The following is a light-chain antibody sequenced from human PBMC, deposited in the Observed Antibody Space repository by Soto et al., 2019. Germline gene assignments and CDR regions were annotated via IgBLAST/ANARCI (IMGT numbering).Light chain of an antibody. V-gene: IGKV1-5*01. CDR3: QQYNSHTWT. CDR2: DAS. Sequence: DIQMTQSPSSLSASLGDRVTITYRASQPVSTFLNWYQQKPGKAPKLLIYDASSLESRVPSRFSGSGSGTEFTLTISSLQPDDFATYYCQQYNSHTWTVGQGTKVDIK. J-gene: IGKJ1*01. CDR1: QPVSTF.